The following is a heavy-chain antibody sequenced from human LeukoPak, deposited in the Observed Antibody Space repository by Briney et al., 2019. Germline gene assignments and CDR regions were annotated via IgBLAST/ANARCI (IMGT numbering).Heavy chain of an antibody. V-gene: IGHV1-18*01. CDR2: ISAYNGNT. J-gene: IGHJ4*02. CDR1: GYTFTSYG. CDR3: ARGLLEYGYSGYDGRIAATGSFDF. D-gene: IGHD5-12*01. Sequence: ASVKVSCKASGYTFTSYGINWVRQAPGQGLEWMGWISAYNGNTNYAQKLQGRVTMTTDTSTSTAYMELRSLRSDDTAVYYCARGLLEYGYSGYDGRIAATGSFDFWGQGTLVTVSS.